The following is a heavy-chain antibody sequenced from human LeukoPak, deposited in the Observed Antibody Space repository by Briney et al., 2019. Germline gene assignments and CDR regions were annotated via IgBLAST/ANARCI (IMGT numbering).Heavy chain of an antibody. Sequence: GGSLRLSCAASGFTFSSYAVHWVRQAPGKGLEWVAVISYDGSNKYYADSVKGRFTISRDNSKNTLYLQMNSLRAEDTAVYYCARDRSLRFLEWLLSYWGQGTLVTVSS. J-gene: IGHJ4*02. CDR1: GFTFSSYA. D-gene: IGHD3-3*01. CDR3: ARDRSLRFLEWLLSY. CDR2: ISYDGSNK. V-gene: IGHV3-30*04.